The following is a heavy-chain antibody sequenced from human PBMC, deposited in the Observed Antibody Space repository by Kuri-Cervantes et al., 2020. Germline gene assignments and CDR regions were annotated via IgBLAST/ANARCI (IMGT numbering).Heavy chain of an antibody. CDR3: ARDRSRVSKAFDY. CDR2: IFGSGLTT. V-gene: IGHV3-23*01. D-gene: IGHD2-15*01. Sequence: GESLKISCVTSGFTFSNYAMSWVRQAPGKGLEWISGIFGSGLTTYYADSVKGRFTISRDNAKNSLYLQMNSLRAEDTAVYYCARDRSRVSKAFDYWGQGTLVTVSS. J-gene: IGHJ4*02. CDR1: GFTFSNYA.